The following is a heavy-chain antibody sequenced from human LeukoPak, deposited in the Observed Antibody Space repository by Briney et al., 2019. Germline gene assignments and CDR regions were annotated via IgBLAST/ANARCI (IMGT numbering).Heavy chain of an antibody. CDR3: ATPLDYYDSSGYHQGGD. CDR1: GFTFSNAW. J-gene: IGHJ4*02. V-gene: IGHV3-7*03. Sequence: SGGSLRLSCAASGFTFSNAWMSWVRQAPGKGLEWVANIKEDGSKKNYVDSVKGRFTIFRDNAKNSLYLQMNSLRAEDTAVYYCATPLDYYDSSGYHQGGDWGQGTLVTVSS. D-gene: IGHD3-22*01. CDR2: IKEDGSKK.